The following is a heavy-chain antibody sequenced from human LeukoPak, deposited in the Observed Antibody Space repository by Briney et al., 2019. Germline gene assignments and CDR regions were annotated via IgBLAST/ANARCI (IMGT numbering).Heavy chain of an antibody. CDR1: GGSFSGYY. J-gene: IGHJ4*02. V-gene: IGHV4-34*01. Sequence: SETLSLTCAAYGGSFSGYYWSWIRQPPGKGLEWIGEINHSGSTNYNPSLKSRVTISVDTSKNQFSLKLSSVTAADTAVYYCARVRYYGSGLFDYWGQGTLVTVSS. D-gene: IGHD3-10*01. CDR2: INHSGST. CDR3: ARVRYYGSGLFDY.